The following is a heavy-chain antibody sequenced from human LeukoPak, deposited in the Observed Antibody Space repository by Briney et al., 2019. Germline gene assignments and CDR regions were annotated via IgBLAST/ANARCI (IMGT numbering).Heavy chain of an antibody. CDR3: ARGRSQLRYKSGIYFDY. J-gene: IGHJ4*02. D-gene: IGHD2-2*01. Sequence: ASVKVSCKASGYTFTSYDINWVRQATGQGLEWMGWMNPNSGNTGYAQKFQGRVTMTRNTSISTAYMELSSLRSEDTAVYYCARGRSQLRYKSGIYFDYWGQGTLVTVSS. CDR2: MNPNSGNT. V-gene: IGHV1-8*01. CDR1: GYTFTSYD.